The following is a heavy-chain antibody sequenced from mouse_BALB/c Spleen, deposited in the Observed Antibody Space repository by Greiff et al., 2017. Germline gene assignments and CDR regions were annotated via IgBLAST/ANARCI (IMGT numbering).Heavy chain of an antibody. J-gene: IGHJ4*01. CDR2: ISYSGST. V-gene: IGHV3-2*02. D-gene: IGHD2-3*01. CDR3: ARADDGSAYYAMDY. CDR1: GYSITSDYA. Sequence: EVMLVESGPGLVKPSQSLSLTCTVTGYSITSDYAWNWIRQFPGNKLEWMGYISYSGSTSYNPSLKSRISITRDTSKNQFFLQLNSVTTEDTATYYCARADDGSAYYAMDYWGQGTSVTVSS.